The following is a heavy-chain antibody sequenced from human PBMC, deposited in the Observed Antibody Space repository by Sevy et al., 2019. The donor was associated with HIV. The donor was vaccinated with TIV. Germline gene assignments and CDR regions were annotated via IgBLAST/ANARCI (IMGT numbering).Heavy chain of an antibody. CDR3: VRGYNYV. D-gene: IGHD3-16*01. CDR2: VNPNTGAT. V-gene: IGHV1-8*01. J-gene: IGHJ4*02. CDR1: GYTFTSYD. Sequence: ASVKVSCKASGYTFTSYDINWMRQASGQGLEWMGWVNPNTGATGYAQKFQGRVTMTRNISISTAFMELSGLRSEDTAIYYCVRGYNYVWGQRTLVTVSS.